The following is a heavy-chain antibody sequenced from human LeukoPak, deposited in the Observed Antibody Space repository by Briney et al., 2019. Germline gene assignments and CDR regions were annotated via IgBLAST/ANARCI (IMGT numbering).Heavy chain of an antibody. V-gene: IGHV1-18*01. CDR2: ISAYNGNT. CDR1: GYTFTSYG. CDR3: ARSKGGITMIVVVNSAFDV. J-gene: IGHJ3*01. Sequence: ASVKVSCKASGYTFTSYGISWVRQAPGQGLEWMGWISAYNGNTNYAQKLQGRVTLTTDTSTSTAYMELRSLRSDDTAVYYCARSKGGITMIVVVNSAFDVWGPGTMVTVSS. D-gene: IGHD3-22*01.